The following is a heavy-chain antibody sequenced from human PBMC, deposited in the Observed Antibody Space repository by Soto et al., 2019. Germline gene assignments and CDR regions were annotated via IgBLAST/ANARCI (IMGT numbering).Heavy chain of an antibody. CDR3: ARVIAMVRGVFDY. Sequence: SETLSLTCAVSGASISSGDYYWSWIRQPPGKGLEWIGYIYYSGSTYYNPSLKSRVTISLDTSKNQFSLKLSSVTAADTAVYYCARVIAMVRGVFDYWGQGTLVTVSS. V-gene: IGHV4-30-4*01. J-gene: IGHJ4*02. D-gene: IGHD3-10*01. CDR1: GASISSGDYY. CDR2: IYYSGST.